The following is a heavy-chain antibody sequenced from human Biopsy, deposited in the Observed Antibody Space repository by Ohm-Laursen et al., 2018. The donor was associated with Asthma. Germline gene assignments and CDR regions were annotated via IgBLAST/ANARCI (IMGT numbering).Heavy chain of an antibody. Sequence: GASVKVSCKVSGYNFISFAIHWVRQAPGQRLEWMGWINAGNGNTKYSQKSQGRVTITRDTSASTAYMELRSLRSEDTATYYCARTYYDFLTGQVKDVFGVWGQGTMVTVSS. D-gene: IGHD3-9*01. CDR1: GYNFISFA. J-gene: IGHJ3*01. V-gene: IGHV1-3*01. CDR2: INAGNGNT. CDR3: ARTYYDFLTGQVKDVFGV.